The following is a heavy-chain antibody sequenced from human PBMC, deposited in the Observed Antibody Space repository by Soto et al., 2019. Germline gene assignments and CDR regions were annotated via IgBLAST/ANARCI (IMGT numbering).Heavy chain of an antibody. V-gene: IGHV3-64*01. D-gene: IGHD6-13*01. J-gene: IGHJ6*03. CDR3: ARRGYGSRWPNVYMDV. Sequence: GSLRISGAAPGFNFSNYEIPWVRQAQGKGLEYVSGISNNGAHTDYAKSVKGRFTISRDNSENTLYLQMGSLRAEDMALYYCARRGYGSRWPNVYMDVCGKGTTVTVSS. CDR1: GFNFSNYE. CDR2: ISNNGAHT.